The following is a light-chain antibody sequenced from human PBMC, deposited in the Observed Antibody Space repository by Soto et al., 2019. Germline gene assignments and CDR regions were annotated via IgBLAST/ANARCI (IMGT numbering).Light chain of an antibody. V-gene: IGLV2-14*03. Sequence: QSVLTQPASVSGSPGQSTIISCTGSTSDVGSYNHVSWYQQHPGRAPKLIIYDVSNRPSGVSNRFSGSKSANTASLTISGLQSEDEADYYRSSHASGSTLIFGGGTKVTVL. CDR1: TSDVGSYNH. CDR2: DVS. CDR3: SSHASGSTLI. J-gene: IGLJ2*01.